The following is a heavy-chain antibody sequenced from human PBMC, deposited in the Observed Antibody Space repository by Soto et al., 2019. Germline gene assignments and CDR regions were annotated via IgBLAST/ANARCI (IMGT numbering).Heavy chain of an antibody. V-gene: IGHV4-4*07. CDR2: IYTSGST. J-gene: IGHJ3*02. Sequence: QVQLPESGPGLVKPSETLSLTCTVSGGSISSYYWSWIRQPAGKGLEWIGRIYTSGSTNYTPSLKIRVTMYVDTSTNQLSLKLSSVTAADTAVYYCARDGGLACSLTAFDIWSQRTMVTVSS. CDR3: ARDGGLACSLTAFDI. CDR1: GGSISSYY. D-gene: IGHD3-16*01.